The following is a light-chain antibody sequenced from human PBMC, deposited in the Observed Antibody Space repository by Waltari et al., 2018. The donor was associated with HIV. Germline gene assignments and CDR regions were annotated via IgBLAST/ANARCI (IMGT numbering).Light chain of an antibody. J-gene: IGLJ3*02. CDR1: KTNVGSQG. Sequence: QAGLTQPPSASKALGQTATLPSTGKKTNVGSQGAAWLKHHQGHPPKLLSYRGNIRPSGVPGRFSASTSGKTASLNITGLQADDEADYFCSSWDTRLNGWVFGGGTHLTVL. CDR2: RGN. CDR3: SSWDTRLNGWV. V-gene: IGLV10-54*04.